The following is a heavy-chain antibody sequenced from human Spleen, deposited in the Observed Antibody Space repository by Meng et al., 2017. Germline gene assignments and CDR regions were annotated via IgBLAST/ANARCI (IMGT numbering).Heavy chain of an antibody. Sequence: GESLKISCAASGFTFSNFWMHWVRQAPGKGLVWVSYISSDENVTGYADSVKGRFTISRDNARNTLSLQLNSLRADDTAVYYCARGRSGSYFDYWGRGTLVTVSS. D-gene: IGHD1-26*01. V-gene: IGHV3-74*01. CDR1: GFTFSNFW. CDR3: ARGRSGSYFDY. CDR2: ISSDENVT. J-gene: IGHJ4*02.